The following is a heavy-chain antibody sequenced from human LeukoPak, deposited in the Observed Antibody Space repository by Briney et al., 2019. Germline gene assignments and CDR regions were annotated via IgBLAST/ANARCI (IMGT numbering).Heavy chain of an antibody. CDR1: GGTFSSYA. CDR2: IIPIFGTA. V-gene: IGHV1-69*01. D-gene: IGHD2-2*01. Sequence: WASVKVSCKASGGTFSSYAIGWVRQAPGQGLEWMGGIIPIFGTANYAQKFQGRVTITADESTSTAYMELSSLRSEDTAVYYCARERYCSSTSCQTYYYYGMDVWGKGTTVTVSS. CDR3: ARERYCSSTSCQTYYYYGMDV. J-gene: IGHJ6*04.